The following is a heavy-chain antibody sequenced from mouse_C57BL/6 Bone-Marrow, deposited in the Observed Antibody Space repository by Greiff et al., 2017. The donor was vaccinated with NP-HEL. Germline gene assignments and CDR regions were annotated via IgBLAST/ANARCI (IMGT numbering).Heavy chain of an antibody. D-gene: IGHD1-1*01. Sequence: QVTLKESGPGILQSSQTLSLTCSFSGFSLSTSGIGVSWIRQPSGKGLEWLAHIYWDDDKRYNPSLKSRLTISKDTSRNQVFLKITSVDTADTATYYCARRFYYYGSSYDWYFDVWGTGTTVTVSS. V-gene: IGHV8-12*01. CDR2: IYWDDDK. CDR1: GFSLSTSGIG. CDR3: ARRFYYYGSSYDWYFDV. J-gene: IGHJ1*03.